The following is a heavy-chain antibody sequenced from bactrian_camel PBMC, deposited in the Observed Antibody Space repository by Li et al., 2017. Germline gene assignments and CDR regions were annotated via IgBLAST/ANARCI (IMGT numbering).Heavy chain of an antibody. CDR3: AAAEGGTWCPFSRNFGY. CDR1: GYTYNRNG. CDR2: IATGSGNT. V-gene: IGHV3S1*01. Sequence: VQLVESGGGSVQAGGSLRLSCAASGYTYNRNGIAWFRQAPGKEREGVAHIATGSGNTYYADSVKGRFTISLDNAKNTLYLQMNSLKPDDTAMYYCAAAEGGTWCPFSRNFGYWGQGTQVTVS. D-gene: IGHD6*01. J-gene: IGHJ6*01.